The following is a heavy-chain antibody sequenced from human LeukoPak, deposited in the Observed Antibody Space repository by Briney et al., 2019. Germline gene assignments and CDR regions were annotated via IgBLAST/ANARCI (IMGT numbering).Heavy chain of an antibody. D-gene: IGHD2-15*01. V-gene: IGHV3-30*18. CDR2: ISYDGSNK. CDR1: GFTFSSYG. Sequence: GGSLRLSGAASGFTFSSYGMHWVRQAPGKGLEWVAVISYDGSNKYYADSVKGRFTISRDNSKNTLYLQMNSLRAEDTAVYYCAKDPGVVVAATTGPFDYWGQGTLVTVSS. CDR3: AKDPGVVVAATTGPFDY. J-gene: IGHJ4*02.